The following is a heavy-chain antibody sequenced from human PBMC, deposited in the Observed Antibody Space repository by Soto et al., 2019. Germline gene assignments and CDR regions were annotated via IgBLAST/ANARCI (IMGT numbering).Heavy chain of an antibody. V-gene: IGHV4-59*01. Sequence: KGLEWIGYFSYRGSTNYNPSLKSRVTISVDTSKNQFSLNVSSVTAADTAVYFFFFQAEDGIRDVRSVSAFLLNRSSDL. CDR2: FSYRGST. J-gene: IGHJ2*01. CDR3: FFQAEDGIRDVRSVSAFLLNRSSDL. D-gene: IGHD3-10*02.